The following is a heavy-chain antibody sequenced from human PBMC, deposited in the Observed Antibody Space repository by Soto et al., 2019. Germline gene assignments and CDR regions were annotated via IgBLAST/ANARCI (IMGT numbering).Heavy chain of an antibody. CDR1: GYSFTSYW. CDR3: ARPRGYTYNWFDP. V-gene: IGHV5-10-1*01. Sequence: PGESLKISCKGSGYSFTSYWISWVRQMPGKGLEWMGRIDPSDSYTNYSPSFQGHVTISADKSISTAYLQWSSLKASDTAMYYCARPRGYTYNWFDPWGQGTLVTVSS. J-gene: IGHJ5*02. CDR2: IDPSDSYT. D-gene: IGHD2-2*02.